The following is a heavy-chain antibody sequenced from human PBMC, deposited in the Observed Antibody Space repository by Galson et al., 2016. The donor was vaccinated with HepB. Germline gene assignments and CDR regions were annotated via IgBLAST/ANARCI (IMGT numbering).Heavy chain of an antibody. D-gene: IGHD2-2*01. CDR3: SRGGGFRCNSSGCYLAHHSYFDC. CDR1: GFIFGDYA. Sequence: SLRLSCAASGFIFGDYAMNWFRRAPGKGLEWVGFIRSKVYGGTAEYAASVKGRFTISRDDSANSAYLQMSSLKTEDTALYYCSRGGGFRCNSSGCYLAHHSYFDCWGQGTLVTVSS. V-gene: IGHV3-49*03. J-gene: IGHJ4*02. CDR2: IRSKVYGGTA.